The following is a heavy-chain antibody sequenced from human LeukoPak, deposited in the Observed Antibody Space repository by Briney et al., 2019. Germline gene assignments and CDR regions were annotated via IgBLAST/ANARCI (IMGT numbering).Heavy chain of an antibody. CDR2: IYSDGST. Sequence: PGGSLRLSCAASGFTFSDYYMSWIRQAPGKGLEWVSEIYSDGSTYYAASVKGRFSISRDNSKNTVYLQMNSLRAEDTAVYYCASELREHGVFDIWGQGTMVTVSS. J-gene: IGHJ3*02. CDR3: ASELREHGVFDI. V-gene: IGHV3-53*01. CDR1: GFTFSDYY. D-gene: IGHD1-26*01.